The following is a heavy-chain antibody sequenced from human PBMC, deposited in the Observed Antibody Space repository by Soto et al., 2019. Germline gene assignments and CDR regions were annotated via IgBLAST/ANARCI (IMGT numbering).Heavy chain of an antibody. D-gene: IGHD4-17*01. V-gene: IGHV3-33*01. Sequence: QVQLVESGGGVVQPGRSLRLSCAASGFTFSSYGMHWVRQAPGKGLEWVAVIWYDGSNKYYADSVKGRFTISRDNSKNTLYLQMNSLRAEDTAVYYCARDELHDYGDHFDYWGQGTLVTVSS. CDR1: GFTFSSYG. CDR3: ARDELHDYGDHFDY. CDR2: IWYDGSNK. J-gene: IGHJ4*02.